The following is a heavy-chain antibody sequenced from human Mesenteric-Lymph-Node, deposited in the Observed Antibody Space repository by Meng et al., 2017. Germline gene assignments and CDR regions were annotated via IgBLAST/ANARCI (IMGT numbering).Heavy chain of an antibody. J-gene: IGHJ6*02. CDR2: INPNSGGT. CDR3: ARSYYYGSGRTRDYYGMDV. CDR1: GYTFTSYY. Sequence: ASVKVSCKASGYTFTSYYMHWVRQAPGQGLEWMGWINPNSGGTNYAQKFQGRVTMTRDTSISTAYMELSRLRSDDTAVYYCARSYYYGSGRTRDYYGMDVWGQGTTVTVSS. V-gene: IGHV1-2*02. D-gene: IGHD3-10*01.